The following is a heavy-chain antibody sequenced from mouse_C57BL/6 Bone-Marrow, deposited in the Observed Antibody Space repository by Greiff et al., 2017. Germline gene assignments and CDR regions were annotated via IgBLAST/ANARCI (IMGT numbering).Heavy chain of an antibody. Sequence: QVQLQQPGAELVMPGASVKLSCKASGYTFTSYWMHWVKQRPGQGLEWIGEVDPSDSYTNYNPKFKGKSTLTVDKSSSTASMKLRRLTSEDSAVYYCARSQLGAFAYWGQGTLVTVSA. J-gene: IGHJ3*01. CDR3: ARSQLGAFAY. CDR1: GYTFTSYW. D-gene: IGHD4-1*02. CDR2: VDPSDSYT. V-gene: IGHV1-69*01.